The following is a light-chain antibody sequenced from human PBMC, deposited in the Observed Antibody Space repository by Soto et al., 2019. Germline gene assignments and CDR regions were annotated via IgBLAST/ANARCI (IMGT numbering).Light chain of an antibody. CDR1: NIGSKS. V-gene: IGLV3-21*04. CDR3: QVWDSSSDHL. Sequence: SYELTQPPSVSVAPGKTARITCGGTNIGSKSVHWYQQKPGQAPVLVIYYDSDRPSGIPERFSGSNSGNTATLTISRGEAGDEADYYCQVWDSSSDHLFGGGTKLTVL. CDR2: YDS. J-gene: IGLJ2*01.